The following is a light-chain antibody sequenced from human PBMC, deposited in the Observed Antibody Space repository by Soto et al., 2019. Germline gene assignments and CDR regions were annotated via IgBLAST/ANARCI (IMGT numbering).Light chain of an antibody. CDR3: PAWDDSLNAHYV. J-gene: IGLJ1*01. CDR1: SSNIGSNT. Sequence: QSVLTQPPSASGTPGQRVTISCSGSSSNIGSNTVNLYRQLPRPATKLLIYNNDQRTSGVPDRFSASKSGTSAYLAIGGLQSEDEADYYCPAWDDSLNAHYVFGAGTKVTVL. CDR2: NND. V-gene: IGLV1-44*01.